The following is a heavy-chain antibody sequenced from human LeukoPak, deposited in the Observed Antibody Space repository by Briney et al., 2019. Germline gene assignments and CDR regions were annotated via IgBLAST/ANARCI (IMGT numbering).Heavy chain of an antibody. Sequence: GGSLRLSCAASGFTFNNYAMSWVRQAPGKGLEWVSGISGRGRDTYYADSVKGRFTISRDNSKNTLYLQMNSLRAEDTAVYYCATGYYYDSSGYYPDAFDIWGQGTMVTVSS. CDR1: GFTFNNYA. CDR2: ISGRGRDT. D-gene: IGHD3-22*01. J-gene: IGHJ3*02. CDR3: ATGYYYDSSGYYPDAFDI. V-gene: IGHV3-23*01.